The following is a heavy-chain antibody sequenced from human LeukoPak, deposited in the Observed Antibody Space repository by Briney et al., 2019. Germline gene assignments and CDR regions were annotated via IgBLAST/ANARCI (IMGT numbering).Heavy chain of an antibody. CDR2: IYYSGST. D-gene: IGHD3-10*01. V-gene: IGHV4-39*01. CDR3: ARQYGSGSSYTPVVDL. Sequence: SETLSLTCTVSGGSISSHYYWIWIRQPPGKGLEWIGSIYYSGSTYYNPSLKSRVTISVNTSKNQFSLKLNSLTAAETAVYYCARQYGSGSSYTPVVDLWGQGTLVTVSS. CDR1: GGSISSHYY. J-gene: IGHJ4*02.